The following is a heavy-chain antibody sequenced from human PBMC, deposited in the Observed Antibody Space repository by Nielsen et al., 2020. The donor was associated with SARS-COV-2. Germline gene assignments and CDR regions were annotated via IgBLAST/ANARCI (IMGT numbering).Heavy chain of an antibody. CDR2: ITMSSAYM. CDR1: GFRFTSYT. V-gene: IGHV3-21*06. J-gene: IGHJ2*01. D-gene: IGHD6-25*01. Sequence: GESLKISCAASGFRFTSYTMNWVRQAPGKGLEWVASITMSSAYMYYADSVRGRFTVSRDNAENSLYLQMNSLRDEDTAVYYCARDQDGGAATSNWYFDLWGRGTLVIVSS. CDR3: ARDQDGGAATSNWYFDL.